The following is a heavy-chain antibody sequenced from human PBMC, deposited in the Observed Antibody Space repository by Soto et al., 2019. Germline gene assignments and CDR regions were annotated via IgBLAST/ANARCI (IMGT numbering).Heavy chain of an antibody. Sequence: ASVKVSCKASGGTFSSYTISWVRQAPGQGLEWMGRIIPILGIANYAQKFQGRVTITADKSTSTAYMGLSSLRSEDTAVYYCALDRATVTTFSPKYYSYMDVWGKGTTVTVSS. CDR2: IIPILGIA. CDR1: GGTFSSYT. J-gene: IGHJ6*03. V-gene: IGHV1-69*02. CDR3: ALDRATVTTFSPKYYSYMDV. D-gene: IGHD4-4*01.